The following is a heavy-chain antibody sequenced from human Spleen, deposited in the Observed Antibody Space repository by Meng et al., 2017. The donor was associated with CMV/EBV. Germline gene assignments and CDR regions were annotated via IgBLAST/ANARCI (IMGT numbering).Heavy chain of an antibody. CDR2: INHSGST. D-gene: IGHD2-2*01. V-gene: IGHV4-34*01. Sequence: SETLSLTCAVYGGSFSGYYWSWIRQPPGKGLEWIGEINHSGSTNYNPSLKSRVTISVDTSKNQLSLKLSSVTAADTAVYYCARGGYCSSTSCSPDGGWGQGTLVTVSS. CDR1: GGSFSGYY. CDR3: ARGGYCSSTSCSPDGG. J-gene: IGHJ4*02.